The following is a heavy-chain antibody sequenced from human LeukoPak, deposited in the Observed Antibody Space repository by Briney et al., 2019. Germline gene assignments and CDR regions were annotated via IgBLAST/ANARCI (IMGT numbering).Heavy chain of an antibody. CDR2: IDGTSTFT. J-gene: IGHJ5*02. CDR1: GFSFSDYY. D-gene: IGHD6-13*01. Sequence: GGSLRLPCAASGFSFSDYYMSWIRQAPGKGLEWLSYIDGTSTFTNYADSVKGRFTISRDNAKNALYLQMNSLRAEDSAVYYCARTLVAAPGTKGGPWGQGTLVTVSS. V-gene: IGHV3-11*03. CDR3: ARTLVAAPGTKGGP.